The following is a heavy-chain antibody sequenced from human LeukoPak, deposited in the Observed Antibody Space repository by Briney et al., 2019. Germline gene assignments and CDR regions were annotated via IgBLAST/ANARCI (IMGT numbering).Heavy chain of an antibody. CDR2: IRYDGSNK. CDR1: GFTLSSYG. CDR3: AKLTSYSSSWYRWFDP. J-gene: IGHJ5*02. D-gene: IGHD6-13*01. V-gene: IGHV3-30*02. Sequence: GGSLRLSCAASGFTLSSYGMHWVRQAPGKGLEWVAFIRYDGSNKYYADSVKGRFTISRDNSKNTLYLQMNSLRAEDTAVYYCAKLTSYSSSWYRWFDPWGQGTLVTVSS.